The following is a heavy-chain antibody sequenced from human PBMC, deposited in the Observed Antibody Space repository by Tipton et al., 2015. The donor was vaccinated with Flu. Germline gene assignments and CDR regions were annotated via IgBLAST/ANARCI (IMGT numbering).Heavy chain of an antibody. D-gene: IGHD3-3*01. CDR2: IYPSGTT. V-gene: IGHV4-39*07. CDR3: ARGLGSFDFWSGSDY. Sequence: GLVKPSETLSLTCTVSSGSIRSTNYFCAWIRQPPGKRLELIGSIYPSGTTYYNPSLKSRVTISVDTSKTQLSLKLSSVTAADTAVYYCARGLGSFDFWSGSDYWGQGTLVTVSS. CDR1: SGSIRSTNYF. J-gene: IGHJ4*02.